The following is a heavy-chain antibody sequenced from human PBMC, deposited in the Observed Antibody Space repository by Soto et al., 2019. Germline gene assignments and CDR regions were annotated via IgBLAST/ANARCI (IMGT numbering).Heavy chain of an antibody. J-gene: IGHJ6*03. CDR1: DDSITSYY. Sequence: SETLSLTCTVSDDSITSYYWTWIRQPPGKGLEWIGCASYSGSTHYNPSLTSRVTISVDTSKKHFSLELRSVTAADTAVYYCARGKYYGSGSLGGNYYYIMDVWGKGTTVTVSS. CDR3: ARGKYYGSGSLGGNYYYIMDV. D-gene: IGHD3-10*01. CDR2: ASYSGST. V-gene: IGHV4-59*01.